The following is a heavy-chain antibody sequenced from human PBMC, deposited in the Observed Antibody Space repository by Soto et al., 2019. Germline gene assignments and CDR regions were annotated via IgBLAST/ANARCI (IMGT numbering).Heavy chain of an antibody. Sequence: SETLSLTCTVSGGSISSGGYYWSWIRQHPGKGLEWIGYIYYSGSTYYNPSLKSRVTISVDTSKNQFSLKLSSVTAADTAVYYCSRAKGFVELLNAFDIWGQGTMVTVSS. J-gene: IGHJ3*02. CDR2: IYYSGST. CDR3: SRAKGFVELLNAFDI. D-gene: IGHD3-10*01. V-gene: IGHV4-31*03. CDR1: GGSISSGGYY.